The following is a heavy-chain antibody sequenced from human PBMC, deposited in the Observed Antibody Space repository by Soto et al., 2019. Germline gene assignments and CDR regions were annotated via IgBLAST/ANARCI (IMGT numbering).Heavy chain of an antibody. Sequence: QVQLGQSGAEVKKPGASVKVSCKASGYTFTSYGISWVRQAPGQGLEWMGWISAYNGNTNYAQKLQGRVTMTTDTSTSTAYLEQRSLRSDDTAVYYCARDNPLRFMDTASFDPWGQGTLVTVSS. V-gene: IGHV1-18*01. CDR1: GYTFTSYG. CDR2: ISAYNGNT. J-gene: IGHJ5*02. D-gene: IGHD5-18*01. CDR3: ARDNPLRFMDTASFDP.